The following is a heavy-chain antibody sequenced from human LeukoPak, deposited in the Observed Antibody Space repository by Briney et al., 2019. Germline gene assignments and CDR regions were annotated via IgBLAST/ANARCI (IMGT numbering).Heavy chain of an antibody. V-gene: IGHV3-43*02. J-gene: IGHJ4*02. CDR2: ISGDGGST. CDR3: AKDIPYYYDSSGYYPTDY. Sequence: GGSLRLSCAASGFTFDDYAIHWVRQAPGKGLEWVSLISGDGGSTYYADSVKGRFTISRDNSKNSLYLQMNSLRTEDTALYYCAKDIPYYYDSSGYYPTDYWGQGTLVTVSS. D-gene: IGHD3-22*01. CDR1: GFTFDDYA.